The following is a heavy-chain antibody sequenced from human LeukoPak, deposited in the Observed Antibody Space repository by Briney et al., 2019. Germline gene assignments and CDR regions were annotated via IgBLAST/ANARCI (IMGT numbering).Heavy chain of an antibody. J-gene: IGHJ4*02. D-gene: IGHD3-10*01. CDR3: ARRDYASGSYFDY. CDR1: GYNFANYW. CDR2: IYVGDSDT. V-gene: IGHV5-51*01. Sequence: GKSLKISCKGSGYNFANYWIGWVRQMPGKGLEWMGFIYVGDSDTKYSPSFQGQVTISVDKSISTSFLQWSSLKTSDTAMYYCARRDYASGSYFDYWGQGTLVTVSS.